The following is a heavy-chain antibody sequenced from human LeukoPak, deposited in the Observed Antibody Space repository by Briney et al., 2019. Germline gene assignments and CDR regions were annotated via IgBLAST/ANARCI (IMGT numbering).Heavy chain of an antibody. D-gene: IGHD5-12*01. V-gene: IGHV1-69*06. CDR2: IIPIFGTA. CDR1: GGTLTRYA. Sequence: SVKVSCKPSGGTLTRYAISWVRQTPGQGLEWMGGIIPIFGTANYAQKFHGRVTITADKPTSTHYMQLSSLRSEDTSVYYCARLSTIVATINVDYYYGMDVWGKGTTVTVSS. CDR3: ARLSTIVATINVDYYYGMDV. J-gene: IGHJ6*04.